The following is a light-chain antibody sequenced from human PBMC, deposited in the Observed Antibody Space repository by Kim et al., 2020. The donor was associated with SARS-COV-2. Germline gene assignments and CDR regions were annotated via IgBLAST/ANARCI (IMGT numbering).Light chain of an antibody. V-gene: IGKV1-5*03. CDR3: QLYNTYSWT. CDR1: QSISSW. J-gene: IGKJ1*01. CDR2: KAS. Sequence: DIQMTQSPSTLSASVGDRVTITCRASQSISSWLAWYQQKPGKAPKLLIYKASSLEKGVPSRFSGSGSGTEFTLTINSLQPDDCATYFCQLYNTYSWTFGQGTKVDIK.